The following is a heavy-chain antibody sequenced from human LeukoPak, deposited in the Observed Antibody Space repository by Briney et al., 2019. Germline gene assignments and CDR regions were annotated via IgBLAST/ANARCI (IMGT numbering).Heavy chain of an antibody. D-gene: IGHD3-3*01. CDR3: ARGGVPGGFYGSFDY. V-gene: IGHV4-59*01. CDR2: IYYSGST. CDR1: GGSISSYY. Sequence: PSETLSLTCTVSGGSISSYYWSWIRQPPGKGLEWIGYIYYSGSTNHNPSLQSRVTISVDTSKNQFSLKLNSVTAADTAVYYCARGGVPGGFYGSFDYWGQGILVSVSS. J-gene: IGHJ4*02.